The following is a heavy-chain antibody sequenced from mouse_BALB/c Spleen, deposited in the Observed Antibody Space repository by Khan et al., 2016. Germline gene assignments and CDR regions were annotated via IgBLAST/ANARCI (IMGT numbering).Heavy chain of an antibody. D-gene: IGHD2-1*01. CDR1: GFNIKDTY. Sequence: VRLQQSGAELVKPGASVKLSCTASGFNIKDTYMHWVKQRPEQGLEWIGRIDPANGNSKYDPKFQGKAAITADTSSNTAYLQLSSLTSEDTAVCYCARGGNYVELGNWGQGTLVTVSA. CDR2: IDPANGNS. CDR3: ARGGNYVELGN. V-gene: IGHV14-3*02. J-gene: IGHJ3*01.